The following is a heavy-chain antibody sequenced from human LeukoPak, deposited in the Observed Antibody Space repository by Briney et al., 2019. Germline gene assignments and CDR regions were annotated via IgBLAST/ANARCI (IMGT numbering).Heavy chain of an antibody. Sequence: GGSLRLSCAASGFTFSSYSMNWVRQAPGKGLEWVSSISSSSSYIYYADSVKGRFTISRDNAKNSLYLQMNSLRAEDTAVYYCASPSGIAAAGTGGWGQGTLVTVSS. D-gene: IGHD6-13*01. CDR1: GFTFSSYS. J-gene: IGHJ4*02. V-gene: IGHV3-21*04. CDR2: ISSSSSYI. CDR3: ASPSGIAAAGTGG.